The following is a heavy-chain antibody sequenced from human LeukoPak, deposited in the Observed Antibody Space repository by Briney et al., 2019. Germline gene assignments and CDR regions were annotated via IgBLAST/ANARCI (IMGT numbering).Heavy chain of an antibody. CDR2: IYTSGST. Sequence: PSETLSLTCTVSGGSVSSYYWGWIRQPAGKGLEWIGRIYTSGSTNYNPSLKSRVSMSVDTSKKQCTLKLSSVTAADTAVYYCARVGDYALKDWGQGTLVTVSS. J-gene: IGHJ1*01. D-gene: IGHD3-16*01. V-gene: IGHV4-4*07. CDR1: GGSVSSYY. CDR3: ARVGDYALKD.